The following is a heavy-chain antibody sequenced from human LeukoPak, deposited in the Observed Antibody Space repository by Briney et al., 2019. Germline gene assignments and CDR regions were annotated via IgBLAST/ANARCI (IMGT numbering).Heavy chain of an antibody. CDR3: AGDRRWFGDFWFDP. V-gene: IGHV4-59*01. CDR1: GGSISSYY. CDR2: IYYSGST. J-gene: IGHJ5*02. D-gene: IGHD3-10*01. Sequence: SETLSLTCTVSGGSISSYYWSWIRQPPGKGLEWIGYIYYSGSTNYNPSLKSRVTISVDTSKNQFSLKLSSVTAADTAVYYCAGDRRWFGDFWFDPWGQGTLVTVSS.